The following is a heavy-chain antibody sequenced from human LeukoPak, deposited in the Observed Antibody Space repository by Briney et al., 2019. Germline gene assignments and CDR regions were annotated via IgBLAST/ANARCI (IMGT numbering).Heavy chain of an antibody. CDR1: GGSISSSSYY. CDR3: ARRGRWNDVRFDY. V-gene: IGHV4-39*01. Sequence: SETLSLTCTVSGGSISSSSYYWGWIRQPPGKGLEWIGSIYYSGSTYYNPSLKSRVTISVDTSKNQFSLKLSSVTAADTAVYYCARRGRWNDVRFDYCGHGTLVTVSS. J-gene: IGHJ4*01. D-gene: IGHD1-1*01. CDR2: IYYSGST.